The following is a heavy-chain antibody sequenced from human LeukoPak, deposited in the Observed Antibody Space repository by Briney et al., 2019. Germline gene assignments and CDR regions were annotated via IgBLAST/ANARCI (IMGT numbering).Heavy chain of an antibody. CDR3: ARDSSGIDGNWFDP. CDR2: IYHSGST. V-gene: IGHV4-38-2*02. J-gene: IGHJ5*02. D-gene: IGHD3-22*01. CDR1: GYSISSGYY. Sequence: SETLSLTCTVSGYSISSGYYWGWIRQPPGKGLEWIGSIYHSGSTYYNPSLKSRVTISVDTSKNQFSLKLSSVTAADTAVYYCARDSSGIDGNWFDPWGQGTLVTVSS.